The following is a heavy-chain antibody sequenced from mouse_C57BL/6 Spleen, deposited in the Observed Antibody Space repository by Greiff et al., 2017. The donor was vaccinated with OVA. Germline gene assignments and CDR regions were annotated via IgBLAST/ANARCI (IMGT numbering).Heavy chain of an antibody. D-gene: IGHD3-1*01. Sequence: EVMLVESGGGLVQPGGSMKLSCVASGFTFSNYWMNWVRQSPEKGLEWVAQIRLKSDNYATHYEVPVNGRFTISRDDSKSSVYLQMNNLRAEDTGMYYCTRHQASGAMDYWGQGTSVTVSS. J-gene: IGHJ4*01. V-gene: IGHV6-3*01. CDR3: TRHQASGAMDY. CDR1: GFTFSNYW. CDR2: IRLKSDNYAT.